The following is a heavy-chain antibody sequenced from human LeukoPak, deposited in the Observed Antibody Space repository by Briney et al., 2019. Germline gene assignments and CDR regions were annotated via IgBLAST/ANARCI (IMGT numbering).Heavy chain of an antibody. D-gene: IGHD3-22*01. V-gene: IGHV1-69*04. Sequence: GASVKVSCKASGGTFSSYAISWVRQAPGQGLEWMGRIIPILGIANYAQKFQGRVTITADKSTSTAYMELSSLRSEDTAVYYRAGTYYYDSSGYLNDYWGQGTLVTVSS. CDR1: GGTFSSYA. CDR2: IIPILGIA. CDR3: AGTYYYDSSGYLNDY. J-gene: IGHJ4*02.